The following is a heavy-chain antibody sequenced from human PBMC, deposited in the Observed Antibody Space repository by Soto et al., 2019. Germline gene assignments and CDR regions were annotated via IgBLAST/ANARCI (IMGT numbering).Heavy chain of an antibody. V-gene: IGHV1-18*04. CDR1: GYALTSSG. CDR3: ARRSTDTAFWYFDL. CDR2: ISEYNGNI. J-gene: IGHJ2*01. Sequence: QVQLVQSGAEVKKPGASVKVSCKASGYALTSSGITWMRQAPGQGLEWMGWISEYNGNIDYAEKFQTRVALTTDTSTGTAFMELRDLRSDDTAVYYCARRSTDTAFWYFDLWGRGTLVTVSS. D-gene: IGHD3-3*02.